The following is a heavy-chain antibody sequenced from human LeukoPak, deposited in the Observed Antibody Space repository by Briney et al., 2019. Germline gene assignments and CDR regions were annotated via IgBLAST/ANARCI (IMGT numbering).Heavy chain of an antibody. J-gene: IGHJ4*02. CDR1: GGTFSSYA. CDR2: ITTYNGNT. D-gene: IGHD3-3*01. Sequence: SVKVSCQASGGTFSSYAISWVRQAPGQGLEWMGWITTYNGNTNYIQKLQGRVTMTTDTSTSTAYMELRSLRSDDTAVYYCARGPYYDSWSGAGYWGQGTLVTVSS. V-gene: IGHV1-18*01. CDR3: ARGPYYDSWSGAGY.